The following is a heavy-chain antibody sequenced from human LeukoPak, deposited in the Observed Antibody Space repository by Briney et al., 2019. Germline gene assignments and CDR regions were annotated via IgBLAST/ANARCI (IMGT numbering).Heavy chain of an antibody. D-gene: IGHD5-18*01. CDR3: AREQQLWFDY. J-gene: IGHJ4*02. CDR2: FYSGGKT. V-gene: IGHV3-53*01. Sequence: GGSLRLSCAASGFTVSSSCMSWVRQAPGKGLEWVSVFYSGGKTYYTDSVKGRFTISRDNSKNTLYLQMNSLRAEDTAVYYCAREQQLWFDYWGQGTLVTVSS. CDR1: GFTVSSSC.